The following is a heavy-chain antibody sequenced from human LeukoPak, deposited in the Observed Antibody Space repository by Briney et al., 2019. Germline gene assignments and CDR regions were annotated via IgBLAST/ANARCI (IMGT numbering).Heavy chain of an antibody. V-gene: IGHV4-59*01. J-gene: IGHJ6*02. Sequence: SETLSLTCTVSSGSFSGYYWSWIRQPPGKGLEWIGYIYYRGSTNYNPSLKSRVTISLETSKTQFSLRLSSVTAADTAIYYCARVVTAGYFCYHGTDVWGQGTTVTVSS. CDR1: SGSFSGYY. CDR2: IYYRGST. CDR3: ARVVTAGYFCYHGTDV. D-gene: IGHD5-18*01.